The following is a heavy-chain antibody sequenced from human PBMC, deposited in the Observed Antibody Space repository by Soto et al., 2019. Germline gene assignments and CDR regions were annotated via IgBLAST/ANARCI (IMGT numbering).Heavy chain of an antibody. D-gene: IGHD2-8*01. CDR3: TRTVEALYPSENGY. J-gene: IGHJ4*02. Sequence: GGSLRHCGAACEFIFSCDRINCDRQSPGKGLEWVSSISSSSSYIYYADSVKGRFTISRDNAKNSLYLQMNSLRSDDTAVYYCTRTVEALYPSENGYWGQGTLVTVSS. V-gene: IGHV3-21*04. CDR1: EFIFSCDR. CDR2: ISSSSSYI.